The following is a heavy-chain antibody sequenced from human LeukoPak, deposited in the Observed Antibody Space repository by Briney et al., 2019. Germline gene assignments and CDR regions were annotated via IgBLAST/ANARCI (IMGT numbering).Heavy chain of an antibody. CDR1: GFTFSSYA. CDR2: ISYDGSNK. D-gene: IGHD6-13*01. Sequence: GGSLRLSCAASGFTFSSYAMHWVRQAPGKGLEWVALISYDGSNKYYADSVKGRFTISRDNSKNTLYVQMNSLRAEDTAVYYCAKEGNRQQLGDYWGQGTLVTVSS. CDR3: AKEGNRQQLGDY. V-gene: IGHV3-30*04. J-gene: IGHJ4*02.